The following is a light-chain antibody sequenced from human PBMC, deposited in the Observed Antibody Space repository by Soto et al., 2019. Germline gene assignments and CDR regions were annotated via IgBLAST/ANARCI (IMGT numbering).Light chain of an antibody. J-gene: IGLJ2*01. V-gene: IGLV2-8*01. Sequence: QSDLTQPPSASGSPGQSVAISCSGTSSDVGGYNYVSWYQQHPGKAPKLMIYDVNKRPSGVPDRFFGSKSGNTASLTVSGLQAEDEADYYCVSYAGSNKPAFGGGTKLTVL. CDR3: VSYAGSNKPA. CDR2: DVN. CDR1: SSDVGGYNY.